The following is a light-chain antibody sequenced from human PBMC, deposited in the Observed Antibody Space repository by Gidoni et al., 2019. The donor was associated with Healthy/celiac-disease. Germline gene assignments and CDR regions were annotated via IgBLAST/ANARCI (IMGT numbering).Light chain of an antibody. V-gene: IGKV3-11*01. CDR3: QQRSNWPRWT. CDR2: DAS. Sequence: DIVFSQPPATLSLAPGERATLSCRASQSVSSYLAWYQQKPGQAPRLLIYDASNRATGSPARCSGSGSETDFTLTISSLEPEDFAVYYCQQRSNWPRWTFGQGTKVEIK. J-gene: IGKJ1*01. CDR1: QSVSSY.